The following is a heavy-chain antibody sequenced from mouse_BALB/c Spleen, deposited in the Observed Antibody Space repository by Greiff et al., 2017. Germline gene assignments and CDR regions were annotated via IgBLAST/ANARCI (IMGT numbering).Heavy chain of an antibody. Sequence: VQLQESGAELVRPGTSVKVSCKASGYAFTNYLIEWVKQRPGQGLEWIGVINPGSGGTNYNEKFKGKATLTADKSSSTAYMQLSSLTSDDSAVYFCARWYYGSSSYWYFDVWGAGTTVTVSS. CDR3: ARWYYGSSSYWYFDV. D-gene: IGHD1-1*01. V-gene: IGHV1-54*01. CDR2: INPGSGGT. CDR1: GYAFTNYL. J-gene: IGHJ1*01.